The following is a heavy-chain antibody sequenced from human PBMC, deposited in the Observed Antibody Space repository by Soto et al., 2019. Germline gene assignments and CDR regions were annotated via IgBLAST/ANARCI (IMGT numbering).Heavy chain of an antibody. J-gene: IGHJ5*02. CDR1: GGSINSYF. D-gene: IGHD6-25*01. CDR2: ISYSGST. Sequence: SETLSLTCTVSGGSINSYFWSWIRQPPGKGLEWIGYISYSGSTNYNPSLKSRVTISVDTSKNQFSLKLSSVTAADTAVYYCARGGSSAWHNWFDPWGQGTLVTVSS. CDR3: ARGGSSAWHNWFDP. V-gene: IGHV4-59*01.